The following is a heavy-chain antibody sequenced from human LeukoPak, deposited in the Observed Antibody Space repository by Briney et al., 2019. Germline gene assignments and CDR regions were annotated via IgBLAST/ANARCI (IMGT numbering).Heavy chain of an antibody. CDR2: ISGSGGST. CDR1: GFTFSSYA. CDR3: AKDRPGVAVVTPYYFDY. V-gene: IGHV3-23*01. J-gene: IGHJ4*02. Sequence: GGSLRLSCAASGFTFSSYAMSWVRQAPGKGLEWVSAISGSGGSTYYADSVKGRFTISRDNSKNTLYLQMNSLRAEDTAVYYCAKDRPGVAVVTPYYFDYWGQGTLVTVSS. D-gene: IGHD4-23*01.